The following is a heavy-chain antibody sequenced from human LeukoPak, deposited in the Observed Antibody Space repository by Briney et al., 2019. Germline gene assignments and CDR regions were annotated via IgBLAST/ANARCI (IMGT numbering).Heavy chain of an antibody. V-gene: IGHV3-21*01. Sequence: GGSLRLSCAASGFNFSSYSMNWVRQVPGKGLEWVSSISSSSSYIYYADSVKGRFTTSRDNAKNSLYLQMNSLRAEDTAVYYCARVDQWLRLVNWGQGTLVTVSS. CDR3: ARVDQWLRLVN. J-gene: IGHJ4*02. CDR2: ISSSSSYI. D-gene: IGHD5-12*01. CDR1: GFNFSSYS.